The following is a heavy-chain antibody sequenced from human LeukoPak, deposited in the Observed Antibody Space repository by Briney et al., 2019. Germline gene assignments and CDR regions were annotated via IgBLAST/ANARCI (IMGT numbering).Heavy chain of an antibody. CDR1: GFTLSNYA. D-gene: IGHD2-2*01. CDR2: ISSSGSTI. V-gene: IGHV3-48*03. CDR3: ARGCSSTSCYFPTYLYY. Sequence: GGSLRLSCVASGFTLSNYAMSWVRQAPGKGLEWVSYISSSGSTIYYADSVKGRFTISRDNAKNSLYLQMNSLRAEDTAVYYCARGCSSTSCYFPTYLYYWGQGTLVTVSS. J-gene: IGHJ4*02.